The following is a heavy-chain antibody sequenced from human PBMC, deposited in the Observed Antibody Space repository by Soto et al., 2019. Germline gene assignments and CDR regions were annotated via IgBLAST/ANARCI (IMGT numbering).Heavy chain of an antibody. J-gene: IGHJ5*02. D-gene: IGHD2-2*02. V-gene: IGHV1-69*06. CDR2: IIPIFGTA. CDR1: GGTFSSYA. CDR3: ARDAGYCSSTSCYMSWFDP. Sequence: SVKVSCKASGGTFSSYAISWVRQAPGQGLEWMGGIIPIFGTANYAQKFQGRVTITADKSTSTAYMELSSLRSEDTAVYYCARDAGYCSSTSCYMSWFDPWGQGTLVPVSS.